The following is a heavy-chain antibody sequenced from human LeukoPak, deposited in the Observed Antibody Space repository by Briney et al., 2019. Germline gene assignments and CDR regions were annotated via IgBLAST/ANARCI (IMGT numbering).Heavy chain of an antibody. Sequence: GESLKISFKGSGYSFTSYWIGWVRQMPGKGLEWMGIIYPGDSDTRYSPSFQGQVTISADKSISTAYLQWSSLKASDTAMYYCARSDYGDYDYYGMDVWGQGTTVTVSS. CDR3: ARSDYGDYDYYGMDV. V-gene: IGHV5-51*01. CDR1: GYSFTSYW. D-gene: IGHD4-17*01. J-gene: IGHJ6*02. CDR2: IYPGDSDT.